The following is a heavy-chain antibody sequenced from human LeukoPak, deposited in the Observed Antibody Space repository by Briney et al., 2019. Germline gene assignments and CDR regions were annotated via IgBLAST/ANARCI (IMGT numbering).Heavy chain of an antibody. D-gene: IGHD3-10*01. CDR3: ARDITMVRGVISYDAFDI. J-gene: IGHJ3*02. CDR1: GFNFRSYG. V-gene: IGHV3-21*01. Sequence: GGSLRLSCAASGFNFRSYGMHWVRQAPGKGLEWVSSISSSSSYIYYAVSVKGRFTISRDNAKNSLYLQMNSLRAEDTAVYYCARDITMVRGVISYDAFDIWGQGTMVTVSS. CDR2: ISSSSSYI.